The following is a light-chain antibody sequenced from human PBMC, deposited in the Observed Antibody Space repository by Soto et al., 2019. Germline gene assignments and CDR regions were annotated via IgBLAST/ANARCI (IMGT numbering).Light chain of an antibody. CDR3: QQRSNWLT. V-gene: IGKV3-11*01. CDR2: DAS. J-gene: IGKJ4*01. CDR1: QSLSSY. Sequence: EIVLTQSPATLSLSPGESATLSCRASQSLSSYLAWYQQKPGQAPRLLIYDASNRATGIPARFSGSGSGTDFTLTISSLEPEDFAVYYCQQRSNWLTVGGGTKVDIK.